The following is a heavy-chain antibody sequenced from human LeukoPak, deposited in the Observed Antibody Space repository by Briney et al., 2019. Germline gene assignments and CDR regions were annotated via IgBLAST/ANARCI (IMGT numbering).Heavy chain of an antibody. CDR1: GFTVSGNY. J-gene: IGHJ4*02. Sequence: PGGSLRLSCAASGFTVSGNYMSWVRQAPGKGLEWVSVIYSGGSTYYADSVKGRFTTSRDNSKNTLYLQMNSLRAEDTAVYYCARERQDTAMVYYFDYWGQGTLVTVSS. D-gene: IGHD5-18*01. CDR3: ARERQDTAMVYYFDY. V-gene: IGHV3-66*02. CDR2: IYSGGST.